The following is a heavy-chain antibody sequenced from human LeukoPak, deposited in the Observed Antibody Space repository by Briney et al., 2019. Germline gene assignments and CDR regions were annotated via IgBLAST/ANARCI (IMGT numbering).Heavy chain of an antibody. V-gene: IGHV4-39*07. Sequence: SSETLSLTCTVSGGSISTTNSYWGWIRQPPGKGLEWIGNIYYTGGTYYDPSLQSRVTISIDTSNNHFFLKLSSVTAADTAVYYCARVFTTMKVMVSYDALDIWGQGTMVTVSS. D-gene: IGHD3-22*01. CDR2: IYYTGGT. CDR1: GGSISTTNSY. J-gene: IGHJ3*02. CDR3: ARVFTTMKVMVSYDALDI.